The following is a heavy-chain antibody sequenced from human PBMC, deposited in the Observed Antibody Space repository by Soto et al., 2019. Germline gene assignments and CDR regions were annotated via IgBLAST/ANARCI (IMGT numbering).Heavy chain of an antibody. J-gene: IGHJ5*02. D-gene: IGHD6-13*01. Sequence: QVQLQESGPGLVKPSGTLSLTCAVSSGSIISSNWWSWVRQPPGKGLEWIGEIYHRESTNYNPSLTRRVTISVDKSKNQFSLKLSSVTAADTAVYYCARGIAAAGSAWFDPWGQGTLVTVSS. CDR3: ARGIAAAGSAWFDP. CDR2: IYHREST. CDR1: SGSIISSNW. V-gene: IGHV4-4*02.